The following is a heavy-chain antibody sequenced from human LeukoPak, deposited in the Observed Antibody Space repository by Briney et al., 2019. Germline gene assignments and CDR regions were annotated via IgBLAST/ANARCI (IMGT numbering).Heavy chain of an antibody. D-gene: IGHD6-13*01. CDR1: GGSISSYY. Sequence: SETLSLTCTVSGGSISSYYWSWIRQPPGKGLEWFGYIYYSGSTYYNPSLKSRVTISVDTFKNQFSLKLSSVTAADTAVYYCARHGIAAAGTYFDYWGQGTLVTVSS. J-gene: IGHJ4*02. CDR2: IYYSGST. V-gene: IGHV4-59*04. CDR3: ARHGIAAAGTYFDY.